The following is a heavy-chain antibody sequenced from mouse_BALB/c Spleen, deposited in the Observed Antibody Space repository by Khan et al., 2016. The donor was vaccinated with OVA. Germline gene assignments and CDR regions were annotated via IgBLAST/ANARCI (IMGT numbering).Heavy chain of an antibody. CDR1: GYTFTNYG. Sequence: QIQLVQSGPELKKPGETVKISCTASGYTFTNYGMNWVKQAPGKGLKWMGWINTYTGEPTYADDFKGRFAFSLETSASTAYLQINNLKNEDTATYVCASCCYWYFDCWGAGTTVTVSS. CDR3: ASCCYWYFDC. V-gene: IGHV9-3-1*01. CDR2: INTYTGEP. J-gene: IGHJ1*01.